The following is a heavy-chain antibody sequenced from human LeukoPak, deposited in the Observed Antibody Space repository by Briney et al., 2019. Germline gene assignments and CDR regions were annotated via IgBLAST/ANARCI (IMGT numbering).Heavy chain of an antibody. CDR1: GDSVSTNSAA. V-gene: IGHV6-1*01. D-gene: IGHD7-27*01. Sequence: SQTLSLTCAISGDSVSTNSAAWNWIRQSPSRGLEWLGRTYYRSKWYNEYAVSVRSRITIDADTSKNQFSVHLNSVTPEDTAVYYCARELWGFDYWGQGTLVTISS. CDR3: ARELWGFDY. CDR2: TYYRSKWYN. J-gene: IGHJ4*02.